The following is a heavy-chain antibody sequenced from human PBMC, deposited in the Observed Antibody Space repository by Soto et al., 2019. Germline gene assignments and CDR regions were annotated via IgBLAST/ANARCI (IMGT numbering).Heavy chain of an antibody. D-gene: IGHD3-3*01. CDR3: APRVLRTVFGLVTTTAIYFDF. CDR1: GFSLTTSGVG. J-gene: IGHJ4*02. CDR2: IYWDDDK. Sequence: QITLNESGPTVVRPTETLTLTCRFSGFSLTTSGVGVGWIRQSPGKAPEWLALIYWDDDKRYSASLKSRLTITKDTSKNQVVRTVSDLDPTDTATYYCAPRVLRTVFGLVTTTAIYFDFWGQGTPVAASS. V-gene: IGHV2-5*02.